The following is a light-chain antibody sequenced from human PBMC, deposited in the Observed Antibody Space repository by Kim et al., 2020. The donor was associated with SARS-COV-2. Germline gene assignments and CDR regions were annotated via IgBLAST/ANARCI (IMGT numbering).Light chain of an antibody. Sequence: ALGQTVSITCQGDSLTMYYATWYQQKPGQAPVLVIYANNNRPSGTPDRFSASSSRTTSSLTITGAQAEDEADYYCISRDSSGHHWVFGGGTKVTVL. CDR1: SLTMYY. J-gene: IGLJ3*02. CDR3: ISRDSSGHHWV. V-gene: IGLV3-19*01. CDR2: ANN.